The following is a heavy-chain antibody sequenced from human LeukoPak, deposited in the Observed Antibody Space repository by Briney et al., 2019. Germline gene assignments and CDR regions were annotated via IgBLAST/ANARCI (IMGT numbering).Heavy chain of an antibody. CDR3: TKSGLNRFDY. CDR1: GFTFSSYE. D-gene: IGHD2-15*01. CDR2: ISNSGSTK. V-gene: IGHV3-48*03. J-gene: IGHJ4*02. Sequence: GGSLRLSCAASGFTFSSYEMNWIRQAPGKGLEWISYISNSGSTKYYADSVKGRFTISRDNAKNSVFLQMNSLRAEDTAVYYCTKSGLNRFDYWGQGTLVTVSS.